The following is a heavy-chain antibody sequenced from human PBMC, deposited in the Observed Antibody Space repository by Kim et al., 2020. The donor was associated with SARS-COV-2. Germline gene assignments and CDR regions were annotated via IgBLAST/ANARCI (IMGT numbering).Heavy chain of an antibody. V-gene: IGHV3-13*01. D-gene: IGHD2-15*01. CDR2: ET. CDR3: GTSGGWWSIDF. Sequence: ETYYSGSVKGRFTISRDRAEKSLYLQMNNVRAEDTAVYYCGTSGGWWSIDFWGQGTLVTVSS. J-gene: IGHJ4*02.